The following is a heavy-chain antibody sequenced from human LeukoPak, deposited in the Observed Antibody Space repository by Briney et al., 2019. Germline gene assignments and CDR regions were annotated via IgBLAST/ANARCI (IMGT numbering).Heavy chain of an antibody. Sequence: ASVKVSCKASGYTFTSYAINWVRQATGQGLEWMGWMHPNSGSTGYAQKFQGRVTITRNTSISTAYMELSGLRSEDTAVYFCARGRSTGYPYYFEYWGQGTLVTVSS. CDR3: ARGRSTGYPYYFEY. J-gene: IGHJ4*02. CDR1: GYTFTSYA. V-gene: IGHV1-8*03. CDR2: MHPNSGST. D-gene: IGHD5-12*01.